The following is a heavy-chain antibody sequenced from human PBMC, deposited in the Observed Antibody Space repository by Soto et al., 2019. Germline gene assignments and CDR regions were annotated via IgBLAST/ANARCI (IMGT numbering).Heavy chain of an antibody. V-gene: IGHV3-23*01. CDR1: GFTFSRYA. CDR2: ISGTGGNT. J-gene: IGHJ3*02. Sequence: GGSLRLSCAASGFTFSRYAISWVRQAPGKGLEWVSGISGTGGNTFYADSVKGRFTISRDNSKNTLYLQMNSLRAEDTAVYYCAKDDYYDSSGYALGVFDIWGQGTMVTVSS. CDR3: AKDDYYDSSGYALGVFDI. D-gene: IGHD3-22*01.